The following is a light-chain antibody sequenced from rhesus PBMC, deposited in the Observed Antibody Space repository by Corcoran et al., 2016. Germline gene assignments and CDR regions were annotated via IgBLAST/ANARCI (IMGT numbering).Light chain of an antibody. CDR2: FAA. CDR3: QVWDTSRDQYI. Sequence: SYDLTQPPSVSVSPGQTARITCGGDNIGNNNVHWYQQKPPQAPLLVIYFAAERPSGIPERFSGSKSATTATLTISGVEAGDEADYFCQVWDTSRDQYIFGGGTRLTVL. J-gene: IGLJ1*01. CDR1: NIGNNN. V-gene: IGLV3-44*01.